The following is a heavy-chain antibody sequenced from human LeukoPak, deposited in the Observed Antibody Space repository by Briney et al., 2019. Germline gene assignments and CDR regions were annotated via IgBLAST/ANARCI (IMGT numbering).Heavy chain of an antibody. CDR3: AKDLAATEVGYYYGMDV. CDR1: GFTFSSYA. D-gene: IGHD2-15*01. J-gene: IGHJ6*02. V-gene: IGHV3-23*01. Sequence: GGSLRLSCTASGFTFSSYAMSWVRQAPGKGLEWVSAISDGGGSTYYADSVKGRFTISRDNSKNTLYLQMNSLRAEDTAVYYCAKDLAATEVGYYYGMDVWGQGTTVTVSS. CDR2: ISDGGGST.